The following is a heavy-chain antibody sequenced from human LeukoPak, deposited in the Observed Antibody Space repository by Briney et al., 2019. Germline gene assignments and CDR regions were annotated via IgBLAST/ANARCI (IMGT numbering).Heavy chain of an antibody. D-gene: IGHD3-10*01. CDR3: AKGGRMVRGVIVTNYYFDY. Sequence: GGSLRLSCAASRFTFSSYAMSWVRQAPGKGLEWVSSISAGGGGSYYAYSVQGRFTISRDTSKNTLYLQMNSLRAEDTAVYYCAKGGRMVRGVIVTNYYFDYWGQGTLVTVSS. CDR2: ISAGGGGS. CDR1: RFTFSSYA. J-gene: IGHJ4*02. V-gene: IGHV3-23*01.